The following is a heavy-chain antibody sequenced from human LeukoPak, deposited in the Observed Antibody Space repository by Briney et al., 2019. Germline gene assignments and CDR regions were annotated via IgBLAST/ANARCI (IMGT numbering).Heavy chain of an antibody. V-gene: IGHV1-18*04. D-gene: IGHD2-15*01. CDR2: ISAYNGNT. CDR3: ARGQGCSGGSCYPYYYYYYGMDV. CDR1: GYTFTSYG. Sequence: ASVKVSCKASGYTFTSYGISWVRQAPGQGLEWMGWISAYNGNTNYAQKLQGRVTMTTDTSTSTAYMELRSLRSADTAVYYCARGQGCSGGSCYPYYYYYYGMDVWGKGTTVTVSS. J-gene: IGHJ6*04.